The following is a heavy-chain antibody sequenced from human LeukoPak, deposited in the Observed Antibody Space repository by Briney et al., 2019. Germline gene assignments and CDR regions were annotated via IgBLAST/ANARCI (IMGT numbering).Heavy chain of an antibody. J-gene: IGHJ4*02. D-gene: IGHD5-18*01. V-gene: IGHV3-21*01. CDR3: ARFSDTAMVIDY. Sequence: KAGGSLRLSCAASGFTFSRYSMNWVRQSPGKGLVWVSSISSCSSYMYYADSVKGRFTISRDNAKNSLYLQLNSLRAEDTAVYYCARFSDTAMVIDYWGQGTLVTVSS. CDR2: ISSCSSYM. CDR1: GFTFSRYS.